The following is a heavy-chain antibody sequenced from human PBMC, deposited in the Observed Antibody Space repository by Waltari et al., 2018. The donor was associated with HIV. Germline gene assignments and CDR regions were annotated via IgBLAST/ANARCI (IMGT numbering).Heavy chain of an antibody. CDR3: ARASHYIEFSTLDGDYYFDV. CDR1: GVSASMNW. V-gene: IGHV3-74*01. J-gene: IGHJ4*02. Sequence: VQLVESGGGAVKSGGSQRLYRAAAGVSASMNWLKWGRRGPGKGPVWVARVHSDGSSRNYAEAVKGRFVISRDNARNTVYLQLNSLRVEDTAIYFCARASHYIEFSTLDGDYYFDVWGRGTRVAVSS. CDR2: VHSDGSSR. D-gene: IGHD2-15*01.